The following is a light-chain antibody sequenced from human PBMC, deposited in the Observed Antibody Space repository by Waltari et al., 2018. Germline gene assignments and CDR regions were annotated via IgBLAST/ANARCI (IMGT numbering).Light chain of an antibody. V-gene: IGKV1-5*03. Sequence: DIQLTQSPSTLSASVGDRVTITWRASQNIIRYLARYQQKPGKARELLNSRASNLHSGVPSRFCGSRSGTEFTLTISCLQPDDSATYYCQHFHSYSWTFGPGTTVEIK. CDR2: RAS. J-gene: IGKJ1*01. CDR1: QNIIRY. CDR3: QHFHSYSWT.